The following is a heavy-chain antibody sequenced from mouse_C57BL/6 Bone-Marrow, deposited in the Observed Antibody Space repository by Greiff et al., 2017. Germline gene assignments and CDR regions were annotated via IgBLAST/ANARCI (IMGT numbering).Heavy chain of an antibody. CDR1: GYTFTSYW. D-gene: IGHD1-1*01. CDR3: ARGYYYGSSSNWYFDV. J-gene: IGHJ1*03. V-gene: IGHV1-69*01. Sequence: QVQLQQPGAELVMPGASVKLSCKASGYTFTSYWMHWVKQRPGQGLEWIGEIDPSDSYTNYHQKFKGKSTLTVDISSSTAYMQLSSLTSEDSAVYYCARGYYYGSSSNWYFDVWGTGTTVTVSS. CDR2: IDPSDSYT.